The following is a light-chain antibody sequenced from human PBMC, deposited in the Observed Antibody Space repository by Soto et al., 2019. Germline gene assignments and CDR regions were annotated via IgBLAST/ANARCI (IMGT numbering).Light chain of an antibody. V-gene: IGLV2-14*01. Sequence: QSVLTQPASVSGSPGQSIAISCTGTSSDVGGYNFVSWYQQHPDKAPKLIVYEVTHRPSGVSNRFSGSKSGNTASLPISGLQGEDEADYYCSSLSGGNIRVFGTGTKVTVL. CDR2: EVT. CDR3: SSLSGGNIRV. CDR1: SSDVGGYNF. J-gene: IGLJ1*01.